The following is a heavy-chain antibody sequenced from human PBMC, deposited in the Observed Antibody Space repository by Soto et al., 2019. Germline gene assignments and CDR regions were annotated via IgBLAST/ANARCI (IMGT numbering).Heavy chain of an antibody. D-gene: IGHD6-13*01. CDR3: ARSEGIAAAGTLDY. CDR2: TYYRSKWYN. Sequence: QTLSLTCVISGGSVSSNSAAWNWIRQSPSRGLEWLGRTYYRSKWYNDYAVSVKSRITINPDTSKNQFSLQLNSVTPEDTAVYYCARSEGIAAAGTLDYWGQGTLVTVSS. J-gene: IGHJ4*02. V-gene: IGHV6-1*01. CDR1: GGSVSSNSAA.